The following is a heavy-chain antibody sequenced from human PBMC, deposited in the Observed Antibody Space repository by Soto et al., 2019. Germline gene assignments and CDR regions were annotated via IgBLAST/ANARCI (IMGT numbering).Heavy chain of an antibody. J-gene: IGHJ6*02. CDR2: TYYRSKWYN. D-gene: IGHD2-2*01. CDR3: ATGYCSSTRCFMGGHNYYGMDV. CDR1: GDSVSSHSAA. V-gene: IGHV6-1*01. Sequence: SQTLSLTCVISGDSVSSHSAAWNWIRQSPSRGLEWLGRTYYRSKWYNDYAVSVKSRITINPDTSKNQFSLQLNSVTPEDTAVYYCATGYCSSTRCFMGGHNYYGMDVWGQGTTVTVSS.